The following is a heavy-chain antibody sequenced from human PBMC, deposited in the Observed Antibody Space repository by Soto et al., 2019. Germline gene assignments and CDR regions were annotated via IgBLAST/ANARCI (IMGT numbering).Heavy chain of an antibody. J-gene: IGHJ4*02. CDR3: ARRGYCSSTSCYSNFDY. CDR1: GGSFSGYY. CDR2: INHSGST. Sequence: QSQTLSLTCAVYGGSFSGYYWSWIRQPPGKGLEWIGEINHSGSTNYNPSLKSRVTISVDTSKNQFSLKLSSVTAADTAVYYCARRGYCSSTSCYSNFDYWGQGTLVTVSS. V-gene: IGHV4-34*01. D-gene: IGHD2-2*01.